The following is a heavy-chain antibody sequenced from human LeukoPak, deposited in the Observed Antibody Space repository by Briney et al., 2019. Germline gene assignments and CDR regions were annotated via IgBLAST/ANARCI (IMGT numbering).Heavy chain of an antibody. D-gene: IGHD3-10*01. Sequence: GASVKVSCKASGYTFTGYYMHWVRQAPGQGLEWMGWINPTSGGTNYAQKFQGRVTMTRDTSISTAYMELSRLRSDDTAVYYCARDPTRYYSDNGWGQGTLVTVSS. V-gene: IGHV1-2*02. CDR3: ARDPTRYYSDNG. CDR1: GYTFTGYY. J-gene: IGHJ4*02. CDR2: INPTSGGT.